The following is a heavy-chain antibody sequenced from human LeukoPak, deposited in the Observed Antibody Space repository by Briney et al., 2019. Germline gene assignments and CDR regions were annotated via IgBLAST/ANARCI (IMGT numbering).Heavy chain of an antibody. V-gene: IGHV3-48*03. CDR1: GFTFSSYE. J-gene: IGHJ4*02. Sequence: GGSLRLSCAASGFTFSSYEMNWVRQAPGKGLEWVSYISNSGSTIYYADSVKGRFTISRDNAKNSLYLQMNSLRAEDTAVYYCARALWFGETFPAYWGQGTLVTVSS. CDR3: ARALWFGETFPAY. D-gene: IGHD3-10*01. CDR2: ISNSGSTI.